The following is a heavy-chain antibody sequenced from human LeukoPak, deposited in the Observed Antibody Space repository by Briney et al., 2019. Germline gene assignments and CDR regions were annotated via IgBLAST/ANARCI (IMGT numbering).Heavy chain of an antibody. Sequence: KSGGSLRLSCAASGFTFSAFGMSWVRQGPGKGLEWVSSISSSSTYKYYAGSVKGRFTISRDNAKNSLYLQMNSLRAEDTAVYYCARGPSGYHNTGGQGTLVTVSS. CDR1: GFTFSAFG. CDR3: ARGPSGYHNT. CDR2: ISSSSTYK. D-gene: IGHD5-12*01. J-gene: IGHJ4*02. V-gene: IGHV3-21*01.